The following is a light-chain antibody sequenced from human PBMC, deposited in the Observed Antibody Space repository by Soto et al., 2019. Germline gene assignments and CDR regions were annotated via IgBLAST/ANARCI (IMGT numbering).Light chain of an antibody. CDR1: QSVSSSY. Sequence: EIVLTQSPGTLSLSPGERATLSCRASQSVSSSYLAWYQQKPGQAPRLLIYGASSRATGIPDRFSGSGSGTDFTLTISRLQTEDFEVYYCQPYGSSPWTFGQGTKV. CDR3: QPYGSSPWT. V-gene: IGKV3-20*01. J-gene: IGKJ1*01. CDR2: GAS.